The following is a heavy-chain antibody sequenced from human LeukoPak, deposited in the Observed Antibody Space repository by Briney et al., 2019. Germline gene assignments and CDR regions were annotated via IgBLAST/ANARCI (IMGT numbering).Heavy chain of an antibody. J-gene: IGHJ4*02. V-gene: IGHV5-51*01. CDR3: ASGYSTSWYVF. Sequence: GESLKISCKGAGYRLTSYWIGWVRQMPGKGLEWMGVIYPAYSDTRYSPSFQGRVIISAGKSINTAYLQWSSLKASDTAVYYCASGYSTSWYVFWGQGTLVTVSS. CDR1: GYRLTSYW. D-gene: IGHD6-13*01. CDR2: IYPAYSDT.